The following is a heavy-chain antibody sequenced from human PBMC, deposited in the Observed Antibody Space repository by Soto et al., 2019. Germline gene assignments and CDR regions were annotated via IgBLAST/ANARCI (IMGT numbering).Heavy chain of an antibody. CDR1: GYTFTSYG. CDR3: AREAQGGYCSGGSCYSGLRLGAFDI. V-gene: IGHV1-18*04. D-gene: IGHD2-15*01. CDR2: ISAYNGNT. J-gene: IGHJ3*02. Sequence: GASVKVSCKASGYTFTSYGISWVRQAPGQGLEWMGWISAYNGNTNYAQKLQGRVTMTTDTSTSTAYMELRSLRSDDTAVYYCAREAQGGYCSGGSCYSGLRLGAFDIWGQGTMVTVSS.